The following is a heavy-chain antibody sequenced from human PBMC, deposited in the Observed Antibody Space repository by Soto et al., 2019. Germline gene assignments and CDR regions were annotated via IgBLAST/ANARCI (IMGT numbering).Heavy chain of an antibody. Sequence: ASVKVSCKASGYTFTSYAMHWVRQAPGQRLEWKGWINAGNGNTKYSQKFQGRVTITRDTSASTAYIDLSSLRSVDTAVYYCARVGYNWNYTAFDYWGQGTLVTVSS. CDR3: ARVGYNWNYTAFDY. V-gene: IGHV1-3*01. D-gene: IGHD1-7*01. J-gene: IGHJ4*02. CDR1: GYTFTSYA. CDR2: INAGNGNT.